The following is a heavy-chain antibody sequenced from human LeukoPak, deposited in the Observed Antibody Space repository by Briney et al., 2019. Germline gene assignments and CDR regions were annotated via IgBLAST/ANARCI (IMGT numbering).Heavy chain of an antibody. Sequence: PSETPSLTCAVYGGSFSGYYWSWIRQPPGKGLEWIGEINHSGSTNYNPSLKSRVTISVDTSKSQFSLKLSSVTAADTAVYYRARDGPLAVAYFDYWGQGTLVTVSS. CDR2: INHSGST. D-gene: IGHD6-19*01. V-gene: IGHV4-34*01. CDR1: GGSFSGYY. J-gene: IGHJ4*02. CDR3: ARDGPLAVAYFDY.